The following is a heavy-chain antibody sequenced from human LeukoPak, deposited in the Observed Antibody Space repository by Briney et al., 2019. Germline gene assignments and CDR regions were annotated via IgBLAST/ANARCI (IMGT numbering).Heavy chain of an antibody. CDR2: INHSGST. J-gene: IGHJ4*02. CDR3: ARQTGSGLSILP. D-gene: IGHD3/OR15-3a*01. CDR1: GGSFSGYY. V-gene: IGHV4-34*01. Sequence: TSETLSLTCAVYGGSFSGYYWSWIRQPPGKGLEWIGEINHSGSTNYNPSLKSRVTISVDTSKNQFSLKLSSVTAADTAVYYCARQTGSGLSILPGGQGTLVTVSS.